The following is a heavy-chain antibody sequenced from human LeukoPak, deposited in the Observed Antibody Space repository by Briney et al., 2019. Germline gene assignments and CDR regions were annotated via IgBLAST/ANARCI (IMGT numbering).Heavy chain of an antibody. D-gene: IGHD3-10*01. CDR1: GYTFTSYD. J-gene: IGHJ5*02. Sequence: GASVKVSCKASGYTFTSYDINWVRQATGQGLEWMGWMNPNSGNTGYAQKFQGRVTMTRNTSISTAYMELSSLRSEDTAVYYCARRSRNGSGTNSVWFDPWGQGTLVTVSS. CDR3: ARRSRNGSGTNSVWFDP. V-gene: IGHV1-8*01. CDR2: MNPNSGNT.